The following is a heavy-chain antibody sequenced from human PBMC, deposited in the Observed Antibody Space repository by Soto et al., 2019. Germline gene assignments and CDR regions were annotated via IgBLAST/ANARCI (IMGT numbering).Heavy chain of an antibody. CDR1: GASISGYY. Sequence: SETLSFTCTVSGASISGYYWSWIRKSAGKGLEWIGRIYATGATDYNPSLKSRVMMSVDTSKKQFSLKLRSVTAADPAVYYCVRNGTKTLRDCFDPWGQGISVTVSS. CDR3: VRNGTKTLRDCFDP. D-gene: IGHD1-1*01. CDR2: IYATGAT. J-gene: IGHJ5*02. V-gene: IGHV4-4*07.